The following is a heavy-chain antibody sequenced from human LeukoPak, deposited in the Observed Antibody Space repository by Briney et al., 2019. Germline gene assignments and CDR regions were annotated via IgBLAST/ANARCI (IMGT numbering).Heavy chain of an antibody. D-gene: IGHD3-10*02. J-gene: IGHJ5*02. CDR1: GGSISSGGYY. CDR2: IYYSGST. Sequence: SQTLSLTCTVSGGSISSGGYYWSWIRQHPGKGLEWIGYIYYSGSTKHNPSLMSRVTMSVDKSKNQYSLRLSSVTAADTAVYYCARSDNYVWFDPWGQGTLVTVSS. V-gene: IGHV4-31*03. CDR3: ARSDNYVWFDP.